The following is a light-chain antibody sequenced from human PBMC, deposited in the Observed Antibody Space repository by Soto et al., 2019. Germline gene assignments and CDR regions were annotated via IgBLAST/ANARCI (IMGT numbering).Light chain of an antibody. J-gene: IGKJ4*01. Sequence: EIVLTQSPARLSLSPGERATLSCRDSRSVSTCLGWYQQKPGQAPRLIIYTTSSRATGVPARFSGSGSGTDFALTISTLEPEDFAVYYCPQCSSWPRTFGGGTKVEIK. CDR3: PQCSSWPRT. V-gene: IGKV3-11*01. CDR1: RSVSTC. CDR2: TTS.